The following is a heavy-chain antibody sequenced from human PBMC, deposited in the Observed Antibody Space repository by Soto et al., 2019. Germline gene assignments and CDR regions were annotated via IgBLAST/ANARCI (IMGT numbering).Heavy chain of an antibody. CDR1: GFTFSSYG. Sequence: QVQLVESGGGVVQPGRSLRLSCAASGFTFSSYGMHWVRQAPGKGLEWVAVIWYDGSNKYYADSVKGRFTISRDNSKNTLYLQMNSLRVEDTAVYYCARGSGATQAFDIWGQGTMVTVSS. CDR3: ARGSGATQAFDI. CDR2: IWYDGSNK. V-gene: IGHV3-33*01. D-gene: IGHD1-26*01. J-gene: IGHJ3*02.